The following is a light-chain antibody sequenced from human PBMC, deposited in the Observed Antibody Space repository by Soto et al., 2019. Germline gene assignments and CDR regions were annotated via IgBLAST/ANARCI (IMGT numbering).Light chain of an antibody. CDR2: EVS. Sequence: QSALSQPASVSGSPGQSVTISWSGTGNDVGNYNLVSWYQQHPGKVPKLLIYEVSRRPSGVSDRFSASKSGNTASLTISGLQADDEADYYCCSSSGVTTWIFGGGTKLTAL. J-gene: IGLJ3*02. CDR3: CSSSGVTTWI. V-gene: IGLV2-23*02. CDR1: GNDVGNYNL.